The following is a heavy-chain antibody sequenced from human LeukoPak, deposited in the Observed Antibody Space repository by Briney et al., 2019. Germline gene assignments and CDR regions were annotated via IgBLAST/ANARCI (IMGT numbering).Heavy chain of an antibody. Sequence: SETLSLTCTVSGGSISSSSYYWGWIRQPPGKGLEWIGSIYYSGSTYYNPSLKSRVTISVDTSKNQFSLKLSSVTAADTAVYYCARGERYMWLAFDYWGQGTLVTVSS. D-gene: IGHD6-19*01. CDR3: ARGERYMWLAFDY. CDR2: IYYSGST. V-gene: IGHV4-39*01. CDR1: GGSISSSSYY. J-gene: IGHJ4*02.